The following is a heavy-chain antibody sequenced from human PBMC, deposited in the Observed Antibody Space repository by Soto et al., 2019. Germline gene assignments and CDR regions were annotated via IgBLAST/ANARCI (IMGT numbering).Heavy chain of an antibody. Sequence: SETLSLTCAVSGDSVTSNVWWSWVRQSPGKGLEWIGEAYHNGLTDYNPSLKSRVTMSVDTSKDEFSLKLTSLTAADTAIYYCARDAAVPGESDRFDYWGQGTLVTVSS. CDR3: ARDAAVPGESDRFDY. J-gene: IGHJ4*02. CDR1: GDSVTSNVW. D-gene: IGHD6-19*01. CDR2: AYHNGLT. V-gene: IGHV4-4*02.